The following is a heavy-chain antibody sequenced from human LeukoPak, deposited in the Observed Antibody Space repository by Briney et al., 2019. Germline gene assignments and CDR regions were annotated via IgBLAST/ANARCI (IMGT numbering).Heavy chain of an antibody. CDR1: GGTFNSNV. J-gene: IGHJ4*02. CDR3: ARGWWEGYGSGSYDY. D-gene: IGHD3-10*01. CDR2: MNPNSGNT. Sequence: ASVKVSCKASGGTFNSNVISWVRQATGQGLEWMGWMNPNSGNTGYAQKFQGRVTMTRNTSISTAYMELSSLRSEDTAVYYCARGWWEGYGSGSYDYWGQGTLVTVSS. V-gene: IGHV1-8*01.